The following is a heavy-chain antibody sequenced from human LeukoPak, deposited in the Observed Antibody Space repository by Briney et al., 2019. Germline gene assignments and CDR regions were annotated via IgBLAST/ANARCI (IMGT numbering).Heavy chain of an antibody. J-gene: IGHJ4*02. V-gene: IGHV3-30*04. D-gene: IGHD5-18*01. CDR1: GFTFDLYA. CDR3: ARVQGRYSYGSGFDY. CDR2: ISYDGSNK. Sequence: GGSLRLSCAASGFTFDLYAMHWVRQAPGKGLEWVAVISYDGSNKYYADSVKGRFTISRDNSKNTLYLQMNSLRAEDTAVYYCARVQGRYSYGSGFDYWGQGTLVTVSS.